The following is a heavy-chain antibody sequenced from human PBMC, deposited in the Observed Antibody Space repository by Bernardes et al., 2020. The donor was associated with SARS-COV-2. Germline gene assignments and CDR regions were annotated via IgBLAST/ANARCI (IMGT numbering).Heavy chain of an antibody. D-gene: IGHD3-22*01. V-gene: IGHV4-39*01. CDR1: GGSISSSSYY. Sequence: SETLSLTCTVSGGSISSSSYYWGWIRQPPGKGLEWIGSIYYSGSTYYNPSLKSRVTISVDTSKNQFSLKLSSVAAADTAVYYCARRTTYYYDSSAEGYFDYWGQGTLVTVSS. J-gene: IGHJ4*02. CDR3: ARRTTYYYDSSAEGYFDY. CDR2: IYYSGST.